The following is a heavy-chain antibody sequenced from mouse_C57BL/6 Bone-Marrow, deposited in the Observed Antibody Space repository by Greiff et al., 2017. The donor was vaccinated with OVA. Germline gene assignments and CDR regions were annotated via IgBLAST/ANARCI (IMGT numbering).Heavy chain of an antibody. Sequence: VQLQESGAELVRPGTSVKVSCKASGYAFTNYLIEWVKQRPGQGLEWIGVINPGSGGTNYNEKFKGKATLTADKSSSTAYMQLSSLTSEESAVYFCSRYDGYSYDAMDYWGQGTSVTVSS. J-gene: IGHJ4*01. CDR3: SRYDGYSYDAMDY. CDR2: INPGSGGT. CDR1: GYAFTNYL. V-gene: IGHV1-54*01. D-gene: IGHD2-3*01.